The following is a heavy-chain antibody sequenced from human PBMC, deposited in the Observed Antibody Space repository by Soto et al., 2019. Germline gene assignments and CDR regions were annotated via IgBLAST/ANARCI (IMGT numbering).Heavy chain of an antibody. CDR2: ISYDGRHA. CDR1: GFTFTTYG. V-gene: IGHV3-30*18. J-gene: IGHJ4*02. D-gene: IGHD1-26*01. Sequence: QVQLVDSGGGVVQPGRSLRLSCAASGFTFTTYGMHWVRRAPGKGLEWVAVISYDGRHAYYADSVKGRFTISRDNSKTTLYLQINSLRAEDTAVYYCAKERTYSVASGFDYWGRGTLVTVSS. CDR3: AKERTYSVASGFDY.